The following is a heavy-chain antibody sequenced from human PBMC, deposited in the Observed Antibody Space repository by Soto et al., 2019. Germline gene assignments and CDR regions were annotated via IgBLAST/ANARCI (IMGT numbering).Heavy chain of an antibody. D-gene: IGHD4-17*01. CDR3: AKDVGSTMTTTDYGMDV. V-gene: IGHV3-30*18. J-gene: IGHJ6*02. CDR2: ISYDGSNK. Sequence: PWGSLRLSCAASGFTISSYGMHWVLQAPGKWLEWVAVISYDGSNKYYADSVKGRFTISRDNSKNTLYLQMKSLRAEDTAVYYCAKDVGSTMTTTDYGMDVWGQGTTDTVSS. CDR1: GFTISSYG.